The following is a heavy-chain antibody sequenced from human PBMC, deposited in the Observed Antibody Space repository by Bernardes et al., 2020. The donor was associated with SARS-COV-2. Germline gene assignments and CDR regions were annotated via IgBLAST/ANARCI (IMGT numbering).Heavy chain of an antibody. Sequence: GVFLRLSCAASGFTFSHYDLHWIRQRARNGLEWFSSIWTAGDSYYRASVKGQFTISRDDAKNFFYLQMDNLRVDDTAVYFCARGGRGTGWFDPWGQGTLVTVSS. CDR2: IWTAGDS. V-gene: IGHV3-13*01. CDR3: ARGGRGTGWFDP. CDR1: GFTFSHYD. D-gene: IGHD1-1*01. J-gene: IGHJ5*02.